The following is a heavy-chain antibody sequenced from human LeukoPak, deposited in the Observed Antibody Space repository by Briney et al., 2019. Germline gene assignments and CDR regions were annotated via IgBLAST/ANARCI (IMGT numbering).Heavy chain of an antibody. CDR3: ARDQAAAGLFDY. Sequence: SETLSLTCSVSGGSISSYYWSWIRQPPGKGLEWIGYIYYSGGSNCNPSLKSRVTISVDTSKNQFSLKLSPVTAADTAVYYCARDQAAAGLFDYWGQGILVTVSS. CDR2: IYYSGGS. V-gene: IGHV4-59*01. J-gene: IGHJ4*02. CDR1: GGSISSYY. D-gene: IGHD6-13*01.